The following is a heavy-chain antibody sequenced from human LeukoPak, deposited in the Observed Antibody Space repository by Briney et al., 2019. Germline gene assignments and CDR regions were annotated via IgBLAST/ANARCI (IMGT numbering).Heavy chain of an antibody. CDR3: ARAWLQSLFDY. CDR1: GFTFSSCA. Sequence: GGSLRLSCAGSGFTFSSCAMHWVRQAPGKGLEWMAVISYDGSNKYYAGSVKGRFTISRDNSKNTLYLQMNSLRAEDTAVYYCARAWLQSLFDYWGQGTPVTVSS. CDR2: ISYDGSNK. D-gene: IGHD5-24*01. J-gene: IGHJ4*02. V-gene: IGHV3-30-3*01.